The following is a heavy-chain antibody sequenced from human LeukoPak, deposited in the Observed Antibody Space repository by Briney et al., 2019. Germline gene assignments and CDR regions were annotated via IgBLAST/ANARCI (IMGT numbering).Heavy chain of an antibody. Sequence: GGSLRLSCAASGFTFRTSGMSWVRQAPGKGLEWVSAITSSGDITNYADSVKGRFTISRDNSKNTLYLHMNSLRAEDTAVYYCAKAARIAAAGTVSYYFDYWGQGTLVTVSS. J-gene: IGHJ4*02. D-gene: IGHD6-13*01. CDR1: GFTFRTSG. CDR3: AKAARIAAAGTVSYYFDY. CDR2: ITSSGDIT. V-gene: IGHV3-23*01.